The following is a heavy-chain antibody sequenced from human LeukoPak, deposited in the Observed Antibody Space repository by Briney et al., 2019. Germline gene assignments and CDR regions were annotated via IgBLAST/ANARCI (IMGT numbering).Heavy chain of an antibody. D-gene: IGHD3-9*01. CDR1: GYTFTGYY. CDR3: ARDIGRGYDILTGYQPSFGY. Sequence: ASVKVSCKASGYTFTGYYMHWVRQAPGQGLEWMGWISPNSGGTNYAQKFQGRVTMTRDTSISTAYMELSRLRSDDTAVYYCARDIGRGYDILTGYQPSFGYWGQGTLVTVSS. V-gene: IGHV1-2*02. CDR2: ISPNSGGT. J-gene: IGHJ4*02.